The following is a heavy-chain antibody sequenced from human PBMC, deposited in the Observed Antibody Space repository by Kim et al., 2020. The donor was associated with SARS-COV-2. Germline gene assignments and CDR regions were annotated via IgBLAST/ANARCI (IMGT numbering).Heavy chain of an antibody. Sequence: SVKVSCKASGGTFSSYAISWVRQAPGQGLEWMGGIIPIFGTANYAQKFQGRVTITADESTSTAYMELSSLRSEDTAVYYCALNPGTTIFGVVHGMDVWGQGTTVTVSS. J-gene: IGHJ6*02. CDR1: GGTFSSYA. CDR2: IIPIFGTA. CDR3: ALNPGTTIFGVVHGMDV. V-gene: IGHV1-69*13. D-gene: IGHD3-3*01.